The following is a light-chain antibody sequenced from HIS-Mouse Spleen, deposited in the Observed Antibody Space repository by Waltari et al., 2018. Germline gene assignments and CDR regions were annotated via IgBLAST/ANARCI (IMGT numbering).Light chain of an antibody. J-gene: IGKJ5*01. CDR2: GAS. V-gene: IGKV3-20*01. CDR3: QQYGSSPIT. CDR1: QSVSSSY. Sequence: EIVLTQSPGTLSLSPGERATLTCRASQSVSSSYLDWYQQKPGQAPRLLIYGASSRASGIPDRFSGSGSGTDFTLNISRLEPEDFAVYYCQQYGSSPITFGQGTRLYIK.